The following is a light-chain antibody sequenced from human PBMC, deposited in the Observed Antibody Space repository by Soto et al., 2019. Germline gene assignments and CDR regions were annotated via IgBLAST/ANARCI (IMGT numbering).Light chain of an antibody. CDR1: QSVTARY. J-gene: IGKJ2*01. V-gene: IGKV3-20*01. CDR3: QQYGSLPT. CDR2: GAS. Sequence: EIVVAQSPGTLSLSPGDTATLSCTASQSVTARYVAWYQQKPGQAPRLLIFGASNRATGIPDRFSGSGSGTDFTLIISRLEPEDFAVYYCQQYGSLPTFGQGTKVEIK.